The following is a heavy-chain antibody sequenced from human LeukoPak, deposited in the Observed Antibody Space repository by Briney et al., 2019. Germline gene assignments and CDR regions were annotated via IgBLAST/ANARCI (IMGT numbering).Heavy chain of an antibody. CDR3: TTDQGGSYWENH. CDR2: IKSKTDGGKT. J-gene: IGHJ4*02. D-gene: IGHD1-26*01. V-gene: IGHV3-15*01. Sequence: GGSLRLSCAASGFTFSNAWMNWVRLAPGKGLEWLGRIKSKTDGGKTDYATPVKGRLTISRDDSKNTLYLQMNSLKTEDTAVYYCTTDQGGSYWENHWGQGTLVTVSS. CDR1: GFTFSNAW.